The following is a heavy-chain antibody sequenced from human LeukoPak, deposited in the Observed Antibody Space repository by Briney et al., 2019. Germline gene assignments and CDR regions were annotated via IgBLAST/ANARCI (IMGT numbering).Heavy chain of an antibody. CDR2: ITWNRDNI. J-gene: IGHJ6*02. Sequence: GGSLRLSCAASGFTFDDYAMHWVRQAPGKGPEWVSGITWNRDNIGYGDSVKGRFTISRDNVKNVLYLQMTSLRPEDTALYYCAKDLSSAITSALVLDVWGQGTTVIVSS. V-gene: IGHV3-9*01. CDR3: AKDLSSAITSALVLDV. CDR1: GFTFDDYA. D-gene: IGHD3-22*01.